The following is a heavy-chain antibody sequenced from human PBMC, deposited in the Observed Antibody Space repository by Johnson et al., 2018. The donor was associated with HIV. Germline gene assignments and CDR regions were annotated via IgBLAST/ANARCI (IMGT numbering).Heavy chain of an antibody. CDR3: ARSVGYCSGGSCSPDAFDI. D-gene: IGHD2-15*01. CDR1: GFTFDDYG. CDR2: IRYDGSNK. Sequence: QVQLVESGGGVVRPGGSLRLSCAASGFTFDDYGMSWVRQAPGKGLEWVAFIRYDGSNKYYADSVKGRFTISRDNSKNTLYLQMNSLRAEDTAVYYCARSVGYCSGGSCSPDAFDIWGQGTMVTVSS. J-gene: IGHJ3*02. V-gene: IGHV3-30*02.